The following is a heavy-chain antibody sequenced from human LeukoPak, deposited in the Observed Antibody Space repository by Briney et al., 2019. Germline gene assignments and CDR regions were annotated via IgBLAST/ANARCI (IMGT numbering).Heavy chain of an antibody. J-gene: IGHJ6*03. V-gene: IGHV4-34*12. Sequence: SETLSLTCAVYGGSFSGYYWTWIRQPPGKGLEWIGEIIDTGSTKYNSSLKSRVTISVDTSKNQFSLKLSSVTAADTAVYYCARSTPRGYSYGFYYYYMDVWGKGTTVTISS. CDR2: IIDTGST. D-gene: IGHD5-18*01. CDR1: GGSFSGYY. CDR3: ARSTPRGYSYGFYYYYMDV.